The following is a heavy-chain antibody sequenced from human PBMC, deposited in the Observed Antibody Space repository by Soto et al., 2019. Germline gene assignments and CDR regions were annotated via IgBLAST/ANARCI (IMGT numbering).Heavy chain of an antibody. J-gene: IGHJ6*02. CDR1: GFTFSKYG. D-gene: IGHD6-6*01. CDR2: ISYTGENT. V-gene: IGHV3-64D*06. Sequence: PGGSLRLSCSASGFTFSKYGMHWVRQAPGKGLECVSAISYTGENTYYADSVKGRFTISRDNSKNTLFLQMSSLTAEDTGIYYCVKVAAQDYYCYGTDVWGQGTTVTVSS. CDR3: VKVAAQDYYCYGTDV.